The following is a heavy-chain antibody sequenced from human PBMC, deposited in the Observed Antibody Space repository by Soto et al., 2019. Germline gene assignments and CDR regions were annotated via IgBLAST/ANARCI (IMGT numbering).Heavy chain of an antibody. CDR3: ARNLVETRYSSGFDY. CDR1: GGTFSSYA. D-gene: IGHD6-19*01. J-gene: IGHJ4*02. Sequence: ASVKVSCKASGGTFSSYAISCVRQAPGQGLEWMGGIIPIFGTANYAQKFQGRVTITADESTSTAYMELSSLRSEDTAVYYCARNLVETRYSSGFDYWGQGTLVTVPS. CDR2: IIPIFGTA. V-gene: IGHV1-69*13.